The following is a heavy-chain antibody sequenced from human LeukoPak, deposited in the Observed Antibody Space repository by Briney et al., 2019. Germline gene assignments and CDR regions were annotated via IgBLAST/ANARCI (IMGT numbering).Heavy chain of an antibody. CDR3: ARDAAKAQLAYFDY. D-gene: IGHD6-13*01. Sequence: PSETLSFTCTVSGGSISSGGYYWSWIRQPPGKGLEWIGSIYYSGSTYYNPSLKSRVTISVDTSKNQFSLKLSSVTAADTAVYYCARDAAKAQLAYFDYWGQGTLVTVSS. J-gene: IGHJ4*02. CDR2: IYYSGST. CDR1: GGSISSGGYY. V-gene: IGHV4-39*07.